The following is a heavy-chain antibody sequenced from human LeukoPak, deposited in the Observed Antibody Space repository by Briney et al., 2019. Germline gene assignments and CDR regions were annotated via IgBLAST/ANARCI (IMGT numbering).Heavy chain of an antibody. Sequence: GGSLRLSCAASGFTFSSYAMSWVRQAPGKGLEWVSAISGSGGSTYYADSVKGRFTIPRDNSKNTLYLQMNSLRAEDTAVYYCAKANVVAAMADWFDPWGQGTLVTVSS. CDR1: GFTFSSYA. CDR3: AKANVVAAMADWFDP. J-gene: IGHJ5*02. V-gene: IGHV3-23*01. D-gene: IGHD2-15*01. CDR2: ISGSGGST.